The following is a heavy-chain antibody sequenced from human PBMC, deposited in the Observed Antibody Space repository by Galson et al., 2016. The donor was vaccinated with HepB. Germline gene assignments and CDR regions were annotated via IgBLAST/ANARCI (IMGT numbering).Heavy chain of an antibody. V-gene: IGHV1-69*01. Sequence: GTFSNYAISWARQAPGQGLEWMGGIIPIFGTTNYAQKFQGRVTITADEFTSTAYMELSSLRSEDTAVYYCARQPRIAVAGTFYYGMDVWGQGTTVTVSS. D-gene: IGHD6-19*01. CDR2: IIPIFGTT. CDR1: GTFSNYA. J-gene: IGHJ6*02. CDR3: ARQPRIAVAGTFYYGMDV.